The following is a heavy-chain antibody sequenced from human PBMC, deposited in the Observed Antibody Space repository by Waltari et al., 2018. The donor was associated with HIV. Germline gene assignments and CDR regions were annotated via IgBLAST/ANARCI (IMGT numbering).Heavy chain of an antibody. CDR1: GDSIRNANW. V-gene: IGHV4-4*02. D-gene: IGHD7-27*01. Sequence: QVQLQESGPGLVKPSETLSLTCAVSGDSIRNANWWHWVRQPPGRGLEWIGEIYHSGRTNYSPSLRSRVTISVDKSKKHFSLTLSSVTAADTAIYFCTGSMKYEFDSWGQGILVSVS. CDR2: IYHSGRT. CDR3: TGSMKYEFDS. J-gene: IGHJ5*01.